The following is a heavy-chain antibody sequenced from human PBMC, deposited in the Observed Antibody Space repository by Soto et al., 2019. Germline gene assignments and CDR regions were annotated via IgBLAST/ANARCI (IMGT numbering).Heavy chain of an antibody. J-gene: IGHJ3*02. V-gene: IGHV3-30-3*01. CDR2: ISSDGTSK. CDR3: ARSARVVTRDAFDI. D-gene: IGHD2-21*02. CDR1: GFTFSIYA. Sequence: SGGSLRLSCAASGFTFSIYAMHWVRQAPGKGLQWVAVISSDGTSKYNTDSVRGRVTISRDNSNNTLFLQMNSLRPEDTAVYYCARSARVVTRDAFDIWGQGTLVTVSS.